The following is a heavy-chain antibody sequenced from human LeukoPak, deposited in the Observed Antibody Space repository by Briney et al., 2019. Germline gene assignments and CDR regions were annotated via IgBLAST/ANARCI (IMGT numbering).Heavy chain of an antibody. Sequence: GGCLRLSCAEPGFTLSSYAMHWVRPAPDEGLEWVAAILHDGSNKNHADAVKSRFTISRDNTKSTVYLQMNSMRAEDTAVYFCAGSAKYSSSWFEYSQHWGQGTLVTVSS. CDR1: GFTLSSYA. CDR3: AGSAKYSSSWFEYSQH. D-gene: IGHD6-13*01. CDR2: ILHDGSNK. J-gene: IGHJ1*01. V-gene: IGHV3-30*11.